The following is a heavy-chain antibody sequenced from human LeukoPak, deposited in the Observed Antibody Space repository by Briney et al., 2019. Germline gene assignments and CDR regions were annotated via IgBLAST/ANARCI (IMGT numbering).Heavy chain of an antibody. D-gene: IGHD6-6*01. CDR3: ARERIAATPRGRLDP. Sequence: PSETLFLTCTVSGGSISSYYWSWIRQPPGKGLEWIGYIYYSGSTNYNPSLKSRVTISVDTSKNQFSLKLSSVTAADTAVYYCARERIAATPRGRLDPWGQGTLVTVSS. V-gene: IGHV4-59*01. CDR2: IYYSGST. CDR1: GGSISSYY. J-gene: IGHJ5*02.